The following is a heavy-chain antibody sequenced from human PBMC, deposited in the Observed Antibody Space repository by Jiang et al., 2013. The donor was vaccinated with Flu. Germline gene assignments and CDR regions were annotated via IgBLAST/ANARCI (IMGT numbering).Heavy chain of an antibody. J-gene: IGHJ6*02. CDR2: TYYRSKWYN. CDR3: ARASQNYYYYGMDV. CDR1: SNSAA. V-gene: IGHV6-1*01. Sequence: SNSAAWNWIRQSPSRGLEWLGRTYYRSKWYNDYAVSVKSRITINPDTSKNQFSLQLNSVTPEDTAVYYCARASQNYYYYGMDVWGQGTTVTVSS.